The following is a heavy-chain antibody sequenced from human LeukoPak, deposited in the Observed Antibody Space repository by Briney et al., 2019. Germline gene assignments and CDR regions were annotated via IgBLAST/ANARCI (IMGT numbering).Heavy chain of an antibody. CDR1: GFTFSSYS. V-gene: IGHV3-21*01. J-gene: IGHJ6*03. CDR3: ARDGIQLWSGYYYYYMDV. D-gene: IGHD5-18*01. CDR2: ISSSSSYI. Sequence: GGSLRLSCAASGFTFSSYSMNWVRQAPGKGLEWVSSISSSSSYIYYADSVKGRFTISRDNAKNSLYLQMNGLRAEDTAVYYCARDGIQLWSGYYYYYMDVWGKGTTVTVSS.